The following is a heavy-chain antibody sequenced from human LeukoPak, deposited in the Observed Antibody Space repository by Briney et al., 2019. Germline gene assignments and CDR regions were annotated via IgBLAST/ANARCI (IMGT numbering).Heavy chain of an antibody. CDR1: GFTFSAYS. J-gene: IGHJ3*02. CDR3: ATEGYYYGFDI. CDR2: ISSSSSYI. D-gene: IGHD3-10*01. Sequence: PGGSLRLSCAASGFTFSAYSMNWVRQAPGKGLEWVSSISSSSSYIYYADSVKGRLIISRDNAKNSLYLQMNSLRAEDTAVYYCATEGYYYGFDIWGQGTMVTVSS. V-gene: IGHV3-21*04.